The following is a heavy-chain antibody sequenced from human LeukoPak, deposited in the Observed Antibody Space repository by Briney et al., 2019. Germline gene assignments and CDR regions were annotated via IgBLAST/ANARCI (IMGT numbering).Heavy chain of an antibody. CDR1: GGSISSGGYS. CDR2: IYHSGST. V-gene: IGHV4-30-2*01. J-gene: IGHJ6*02. CDR3: ARGVRCSGGSCYYGMDV. Sequence: SETLSLTCAVSGGSISSGGYSWSWIRQPPGKGLEWIGYIYHSGSTYYNPSLKSRGTISVDRSKNQFSLKLSSVTAADTAVYYCARGVRCSGGSCYYGMDVWGQGTTVTVSS. D-gene: IGHD2-15*01.